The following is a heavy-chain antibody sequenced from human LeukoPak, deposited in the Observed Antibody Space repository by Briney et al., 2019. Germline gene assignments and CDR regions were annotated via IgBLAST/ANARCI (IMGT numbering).Heavy chain of an antibody. D-gene: IGHD3-22*01. Sequence: GGSLRLSCAASGFTFSSYSMNWVRQAPGKGLEWFSSISSSSSYIYYADSVKGRFTISRDNAKNSLYLQMNSLRAEDTAVYYCARGNYDSSGPPGGYWGQGTLVTVSS. V-gene: IGHV3-21*01. CDR3: ARGNYDSSGPPGGY. CDR1: GFTFSSYS. J-gene: IGHJ4*02. CDR2: ISSSSSYI.